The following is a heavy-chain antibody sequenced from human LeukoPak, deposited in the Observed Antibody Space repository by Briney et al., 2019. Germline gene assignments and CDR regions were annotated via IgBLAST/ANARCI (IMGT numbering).Heavy chain of an antibody. V-gene: IGHV3-30*02. J-gene: IGHJ4*02. CDR3: AREYDILTGYCTIGGY. CDR1: GFTFSSYG. D-gene: IGHD3-9*01. Sequence: GGSLRLSCAASGFTFSSYGMHWVRQAPGKGLEWVAFIHYDGSNKYYADSVKGRFTISRDNAKNSLYLQMNSLRAEDTAVYYCAREYDILTGYCTIGGYWGQGTLVTVSS. CDR2: IHYDGSNK.